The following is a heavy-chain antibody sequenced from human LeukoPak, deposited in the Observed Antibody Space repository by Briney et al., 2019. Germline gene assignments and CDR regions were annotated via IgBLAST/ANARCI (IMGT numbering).Heavy chain of an antibody. J-gene: IGHJ4*02. Sequence: GEALKISCEGSGYSFTNHWIGWVRQMPGKGLEWVGIIYPGDSETRYSPSFQGQVTISADKSISTAYLQWSRLKASDTAMYYCARLPQWGGTYHFDYWGQGTLLTVSS. D-gene: IGHD1-26*01. CDR3: ARLPQWGGTYHFDY. V-gene: IGHV5-51*01. CDR1: GYSFTNHW. CDR2: IYPGDSET.